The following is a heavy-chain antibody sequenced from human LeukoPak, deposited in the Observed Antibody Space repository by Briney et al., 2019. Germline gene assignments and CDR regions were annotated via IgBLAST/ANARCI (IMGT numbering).Heavy chain of an antibody. CDR3: ARATQGAYYASRPLDI. J-gene: IGHJ3*02. CDR1: GGSFSGYY. V-gene: IGHV4-34*01. Sequence: SETLSLTCAVYGGSFSGYYWSWIRQPPGKGLEWIGEINHSGSTNYNPSLKSRVTISVDTSKNQFSLKLSSVTAADTAVYYCARATQGAYYASRPLDIWGQGTMVTVSS. CDR2: INHSGST. D-gene: IGHD3-22*01.